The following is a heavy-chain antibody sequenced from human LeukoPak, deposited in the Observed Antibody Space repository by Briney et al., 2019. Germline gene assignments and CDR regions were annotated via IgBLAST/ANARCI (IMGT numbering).Heavy chain of an antibody. Sequence: GGSLRLSCAASGFTVTNAWMSWVRQAPGKGLEWVGRIKSRIGGGTRDYAAPVKGRFTISKDDSKNTLYLQMNGLKTDDTAVYYCTTGDWTAGNWGQGTLVTVSS. CDR3: TTGDWTAGN. V-gene: IGHV3-15*01. D-gene: IGHD3/OR15-3a*01. J-gene: IGHJ4*02. CDR1: GFTVTNAW. CDR2: IKSRIGGGTR.